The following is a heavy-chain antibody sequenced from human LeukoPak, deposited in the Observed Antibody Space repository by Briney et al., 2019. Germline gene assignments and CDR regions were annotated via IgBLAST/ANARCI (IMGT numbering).Heavy chain of an antibody. CDR1: GGSISSRSYY. Sequence: PSETLSLTCTVSGGSISSRSYYWGWIRQPPGKGLEWIGSIYYSGSTYYNPSLKSRVTISVDTSKNQFSLKLSSVTAADTAVYYCARWGLDIVPTYWGQGTLVTVSS. CDR2: IYYSGST. V-gene: IGHV4-39*01. J-gene: IGHJ1*01. D-gene: IGHD2-8*01. CDR3: ARWGLDIVPTY.